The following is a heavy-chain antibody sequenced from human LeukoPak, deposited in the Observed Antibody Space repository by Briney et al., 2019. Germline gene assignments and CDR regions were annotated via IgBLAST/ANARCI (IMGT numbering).Heavy chain of an antibody. CDR3: ARDNGDFRSIYYYMDV. Sequence: PSETPSLTCTVSGGSINSGDSYWSWIRQRPGEGLEWIGCIYYSWSTYYNPSLKSRITLSLDTSKNQFSLRLSSVTAADTAVYYCARDNGDFRSIYYYMDVWGKGTTVTVSS. CDR1: GGSINSGDSY. J-gene: IGHJ6*03. V-gene: IGHV4-31*03. CDR2: IYYSWST. D-gene: IGHD2-8*01.